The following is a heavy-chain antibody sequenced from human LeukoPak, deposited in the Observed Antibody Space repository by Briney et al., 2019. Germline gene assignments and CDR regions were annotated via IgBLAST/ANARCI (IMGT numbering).Heavy chain of an antibody. CDR1: GYTFTSYY. D-gene: IGHD5-12*01. Sequence: ASVKVSCKASGYTFTSYYMHWVRQAPGQGLEWMGIINPSGGSTSYAQKFQGRVTMTRDMSTSTVYMELSSLRSEDTAVYYCARVATIDPYYYYYMDVWGKGTTVTVSS. CDR2: INPSGGST. V-gene: IGHV1-46*01. J-gene: IGHJ6*03. CDR3: ARVATIDPYYYYYMDV.